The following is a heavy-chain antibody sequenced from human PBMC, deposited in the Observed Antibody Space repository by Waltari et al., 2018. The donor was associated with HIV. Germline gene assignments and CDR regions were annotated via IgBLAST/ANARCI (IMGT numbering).Heavy chain of an antibody. CDR1: GGSISSSSYY. V-gene: IGHV4-39*01. J-gene: IGHJ5*02. Sequence: QLQLQESGPGLVKPSETLSLTCTVSGGSISSSSYYWGWIGQPPGKGLEWIGSIYYSGSTYYNPSLKSRVTISVDTSKNQFSLKLSSVTAADTAVYYCARLSPPTIAAAGGGWFDPWGQGTLVTVSS. CDR2: IYYSGST. CDR3: ARLSPPTIAAAGGGWFDP. D-gene: IGHD6-13*01.